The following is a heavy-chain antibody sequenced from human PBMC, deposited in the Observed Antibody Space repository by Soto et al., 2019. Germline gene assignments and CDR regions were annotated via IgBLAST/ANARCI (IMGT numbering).Heavy chain of an antibody. V-gene: IGHV4-34*01. CDR1: GGSFSGYY. CDR2: INHSGST. D-gene: IGHD4-17*01. J-gene: IGHJ4*02. Sequence: SETLSLTCAVYGGSFSGYYWSWIRQPPGKGLEWIGEINHSGSTNYNPSLKSRVTISVDTSKNQFSLKLSSVTAADTAVYYCARGSNYGGNPFDYWGQGTLVTVSS. CDR3: ARGSNYGGNPFDY.